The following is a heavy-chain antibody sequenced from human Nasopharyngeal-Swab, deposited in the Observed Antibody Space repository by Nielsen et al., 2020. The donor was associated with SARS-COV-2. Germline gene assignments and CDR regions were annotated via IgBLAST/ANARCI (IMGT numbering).Heavy chain of an antibody. CDR3: ANLIFGDAFDI. J-gene: IGHJ3*02. CDR2: ISYDGSNK. CDR1: GFTFSKFW. D-gene: IGHD3-3*01. Sequence: LKISCAASGFTFSKFWMNWVRQAPGKGLEWVAVISYDGSNKYYADSVKGRFTISRDNSKNTLYLQMNSLRAEDTAVYYCANLIFGDAFDIWGQGTMVTVSS. V-gene: IGHV3-30*18.